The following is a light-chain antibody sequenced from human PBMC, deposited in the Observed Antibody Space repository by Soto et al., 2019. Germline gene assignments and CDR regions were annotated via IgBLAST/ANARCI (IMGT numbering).Light chain of an antibody. V-gene: IGKV1-5*01. CDR2: DAS. J-gene: IGKJ1*01. CDR3: QQYSVYWT. CDR1: QTISTR. Sequence: GDRGTITCRASQTISTRLAWYQQKPGKAPKVLIYDASSWAGGVPSRFTGSGSGTEFTLTIKSLQPDDFATYYCQQYSVYWTFGQGTKVDIK.